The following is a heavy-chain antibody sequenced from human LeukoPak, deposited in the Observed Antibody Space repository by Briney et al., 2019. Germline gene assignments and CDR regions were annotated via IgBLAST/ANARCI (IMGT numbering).Heavy chain of an antibody. CDR1: GFTVSSNY. J-gene: IGHJ4*02. CDR2: IYSGGST. V-gene: IGHV3-53*01. CDR3: VRDDDRPDNGLDY. Sequence: GGSLRLSCAASGFTVSSNYMSWVRQAPGKGLEWVSVIYSGGSTYYADSVKGRFTISRDNAKNSLYLQMNSLRAEDTAVYYCVRDDDRPDNGLDYWGQGTLVTVSS. D-gene: IGHD3-22*01.